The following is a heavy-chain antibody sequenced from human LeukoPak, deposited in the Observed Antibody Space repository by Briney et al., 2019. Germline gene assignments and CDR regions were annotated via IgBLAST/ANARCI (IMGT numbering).Heavy chain of an antibody. CDR3: ARQKQWLVFPDY. V-gene: IGHV5-51*01. CDR1: GYSFTSYW. D-gene: IGHD6-19*01. CDR2: IYPGDSDT. J-gene: IGHJ4*02. Sequence: GESLKISCKGSGYSFTSYWIGWVRQMPGKGLEWMGVIYPGDSDTRYSPSFQGQVTISADKSISTAYVQWSSLKASDTAMYYYARQKQWLVFPDYWGQGTLVTVSS.